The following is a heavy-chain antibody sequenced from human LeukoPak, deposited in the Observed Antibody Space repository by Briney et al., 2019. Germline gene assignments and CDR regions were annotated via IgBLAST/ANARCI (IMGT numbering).Heavy chain of an antibody. CDR1: GFTFSYFA. D-gene: IGHD2-15*01. J-gene: IGHJ4*02. V-gene: IGHV3-64*01. CDR3: ARDHRRCSGGSCALGSY. Sequence: GGSLRLSCAASGFTFSYFAMHWVRQAPGKGLEHISAISSDGTTTHYTNSVKGRFTISRDNSENTLYLQMGSLRADDMAVYYCARDHRRCSGGSCALGSYWGQGTLVTVSS. CDR2: ISSDGTTT.